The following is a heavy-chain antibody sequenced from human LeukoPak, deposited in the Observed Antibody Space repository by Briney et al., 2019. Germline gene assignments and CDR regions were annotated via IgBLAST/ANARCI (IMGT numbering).Heavy chain of an antibody. CDR3: AREVPGDGDPFDP. CDR2: IYYSGST. J-gene: IGHJ5*02. D-gene: IGHD4-17*01. Sequence: SETLSLTCTVSGGSISSGGYYWSWIRQHPGKGLEWIGYIYYSGSTYYNPSLKSRVTISVDTSKNQFSLKLSSVTAADTAVYYCAREVPGDGDPFDPWGQGTLVTVSS. V-gene: IGHV4-31*03. CDR1: GGSISSGGYY.